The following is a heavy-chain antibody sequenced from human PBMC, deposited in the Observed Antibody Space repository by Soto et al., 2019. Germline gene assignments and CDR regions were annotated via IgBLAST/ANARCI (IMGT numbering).Heavy chain of an antibody. CDR1: GFTFSRYA. CDR2: ISGSGGST. CDR3: ATGNPTVVTPPAVY. D-gene: IGHD4-17*01. Sequence: GGSLRLSCAASGFTFSRYAMSWVRQAPGKGLEWVSAISGSGGSTYYADSVKGGFTISRDNSKNTLYPQLNSLRAEDTAVYYCATGNPTVVTPPAVYWGQGTLVTVSS. V-gene: IGHV3-23*01. J-gene: IGHJ4*02.